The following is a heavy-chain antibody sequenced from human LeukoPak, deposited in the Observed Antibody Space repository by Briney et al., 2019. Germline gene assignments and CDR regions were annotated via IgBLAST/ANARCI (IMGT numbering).Heavy chain of an antibody. J-gene: IGHJ4*02. CDR3: AREPYCGGDCFLDS. D-gene: IGHD2-21*01. CDR2: IYTSGST. Sequence: PSETLSLTCTVSGGSISSGSYYWSWIRQPAGKGLEWIGRIYTSGSTYYNPSLKSRVTISLDTSKIQFSLKLSSVTAADTAVYYCAREPYCGGDCFLDSWGQGTLVTVSS. CDR1: GGSISSGSYY. V-gene: IGHV4-61*02.